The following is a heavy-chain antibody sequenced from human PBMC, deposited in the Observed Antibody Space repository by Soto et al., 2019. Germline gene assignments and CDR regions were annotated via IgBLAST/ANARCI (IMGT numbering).Heavy chain of an antibody. J-gene: IGHJ4*02. D-gene: IGHD3-22*01. Sequence: QLQLQESGPGLVKPSETLSLTCTVSGGSISSSSYYWGWIRQPPGKGLEWIGSIYYSGSTYYNPSLKRRVTISVDTSKNQFSLKLSSVTAADTAVYSGARLVYDSSGYRPGWGQGTLVTVSS. CDR2: IYYSGST. CDR3: ARLVYDSSGYRPG. CDR1: GGSISSSSYY. V-gene: IGHV4-39*01.